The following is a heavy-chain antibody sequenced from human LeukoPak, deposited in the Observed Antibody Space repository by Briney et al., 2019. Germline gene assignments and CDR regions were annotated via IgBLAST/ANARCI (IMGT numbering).Heavy chain of an antibody. CDR1: GGSISSYY. CDR3: ARGLRERGDVWSGYADRYWYFDL. V-gene: IGHV4-59*01. Sequence: SETLSLTCTVSGGSISSYYWSWIRQPPGKGLEWIGYIYYSGSTNYNPSLKSRVTISLDTSKNHFSLKLSSVTAADTAVYYCARGLRERGDVWSGYADRYWYFDLWGRGTLVTVSS. CDR2: IYYSGST. J-gene: IGHJ2*01. D-gene: IGHD3-3*01.